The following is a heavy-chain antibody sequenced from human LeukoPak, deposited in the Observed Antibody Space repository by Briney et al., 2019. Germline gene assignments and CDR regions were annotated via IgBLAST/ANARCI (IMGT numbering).Heavy chain of an antibody. Sequence: GGSLRLSCTASGFTFGDYAMSWVRQAPGKGLEWVGFIRSKAYGGTTEYAASVKGRSTISRDDSKSIAYLQMNSLKTEDTAVYYCTIESLGYCSGGSCYLAEYFQHWGQGTLVTVSS. CDR1: GFTFGDYA. J-gene: IGHJ1*01. V-gene: IGHV3-49*04. CDR2: IRSKAYGGTT. D-gene: IGHD2-15*01. CDR3: TIESLGYCSGGSCYLAEYFQH.